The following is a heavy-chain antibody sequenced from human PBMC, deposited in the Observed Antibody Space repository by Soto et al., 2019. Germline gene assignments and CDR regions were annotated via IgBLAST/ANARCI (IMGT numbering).Heavy chain of an antibody. CDR3: ANPSYGAFVHRGVAV. CDR2: IWYDGSNK. D-gene: IGHD2-8*01. CDR1: GFTFSSYG. Sequence: PGGYPRFSCAASGFTFSSYGMHWVRQAPGKGLEWVAVIWYDGSNKYYADSVKGRFTISRDNSKNMLYMQMNSLGAEDTAVYYCANPSYGAFVHRGVAVWGQGTTVIVSS. V-gene: IGHV3-33*06. J-gene: IGHJ6*02.